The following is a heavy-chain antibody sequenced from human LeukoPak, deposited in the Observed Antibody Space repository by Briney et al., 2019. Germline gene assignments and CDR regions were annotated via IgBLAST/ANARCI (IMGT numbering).Heavy chain of an antibody. Sequence: ASVKVSCKASGYTFTSYGISWVRQAPGQGLEWMGWISAYNSNTNYAQKLQGRVTMTTDTSTSTAYMELRSLRSDDTAVYYCARVVFGEQQPDGMDYYYFGMNVWGQGTTVTVSS. CDR2: ISAYNSNT. CDR1: GYTFTSYG. CDR3: ARVVFGEQQPDGMDYYYFGMNV. D-gene: IGHD6-13*01. J-gene: IGHJ6*02. V-gene: IGHV1-18*01.